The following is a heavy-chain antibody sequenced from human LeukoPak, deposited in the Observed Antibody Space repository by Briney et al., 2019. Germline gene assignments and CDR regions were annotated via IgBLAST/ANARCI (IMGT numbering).Heavy chain of an antibody. V-gene: IGHV4-39*01. J-gene: IGHJ4*02. Sequence: SETLSLTCDVSGDSISSSSNYWGWVRHLPGRGLEWIGSVYRSGSTYYNPSLKSRVTISVDTSKNQFTLNLTSVTAADTAVYHCARRGTSGWAYYFDFWGPGSLLTVSS. D-gene: IGHD6-19*01. CDR3: ARRGTSGWAYYFDF. CDR1: GDSISSSSNY. CDR2: VYRSGST.